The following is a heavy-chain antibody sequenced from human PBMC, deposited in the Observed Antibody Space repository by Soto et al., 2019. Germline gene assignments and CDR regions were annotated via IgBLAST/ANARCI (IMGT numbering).Heavy chain of an antibody. V-gene: IGHV3-7*05. Sequence: EVQLVESGGGSVQPGGSLRLSCAASGFTFSSYWMTWVRQAPGKGLEWVANIKADGSETYHVDSVKGRFTISRDNANNSLYLEMNSLRAEDTAVYYCVRVTRGEGSVYWGQGTLVTVSS. CDR3: VRVTRGEGSVY. CDR2: IKADGSET. D-gene: IGHD3-16*01. J-gene: IGHJ4*02. CDR1: GFTFSSYW.